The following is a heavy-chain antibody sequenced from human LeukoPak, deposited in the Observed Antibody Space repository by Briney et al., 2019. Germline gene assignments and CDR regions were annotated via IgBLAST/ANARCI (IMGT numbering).Heavy chain of an antibody. CDR3: ARGIPVYGSSWSYYFDY. CDR1: GYTFTTYA. Sequence: GASVKVSCTASGYTFTTYAMNWVRQAPGQGLEWMGWIYTNTGNPTYTQGFTGRFVFSLDTSVSTTYLQISNLKAEDTAVYYCARGIPVYGSSWSYYFDYWGQGTLVTVSS. CDR2: IYTNTGNP. V-gene: IGHV7-4-1*02. D-gene: IGHD6-13*01. J-gene: IGHJ4*02.